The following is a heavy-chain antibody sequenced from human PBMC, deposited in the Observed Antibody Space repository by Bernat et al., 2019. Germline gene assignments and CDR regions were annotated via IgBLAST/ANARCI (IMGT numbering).Heavy chain of an antibody. V-gene: IGHV3-53*02. D-gene: IGHD3-9*01. CDR3: ARDPTDYDILTASMENSAYGMDV. CDR2: IYSGGST. Sequence: EVQLVDTGGGLIQPGGSLRLSCAASGFTVSSNYMSWVRQAPGKGLEWVAVIYSGGSTYYAYSVKGRFTISRDNSKNTLYLQMNSLRAEDTAVYYCARDPTDYDILTASMENSAYGMDVWGQGTTVTVSS. J-gene: IGHJ6*02. CDR1: GFTVSSNY.